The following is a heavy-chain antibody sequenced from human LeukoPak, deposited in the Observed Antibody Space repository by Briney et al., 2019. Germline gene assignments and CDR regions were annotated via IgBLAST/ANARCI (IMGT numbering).Heavy chain of an antibody. V-gene: IGHV4-59*08. CDR2: IYYTGSI. D-gene: IGHD1-26*01. CDR3: ARHAIYSGGYSYWFDP. J-gene: IGHJ5*02. CDR1: GGSISSYY. Sequence: SETLSLTCTVSGGSISSYYWSWIRQPPGKRLEWIAFIYYTGSINYNPSLKSRASISLDTSKNLCSLRLSPVTAADTAVYYCARHAIYSGGYSYWFDPWGLGTLVTVSS.